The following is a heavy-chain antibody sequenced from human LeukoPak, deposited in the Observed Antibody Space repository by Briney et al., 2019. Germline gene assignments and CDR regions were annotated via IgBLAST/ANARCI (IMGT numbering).Heavy chain of an antibody. J-gene: IGHJ4*02. Sequence: GGSLRLSCAASGFTFDDYGMSWVRQAPGKGLEWVSGINWNGGSTGYADSVKGRFTISRDNAKNSLYLQMNSLRAEDTAVYYCAKAQYRSSPNFDYWGQGTLVTVSS. V-gene: IGHV3-20*04. CDR3: AKAQYRSSPNFDY. D-gene: IGHD2-2*02. CDR2: INWNGGST. CDR1: GFTFDDYG.